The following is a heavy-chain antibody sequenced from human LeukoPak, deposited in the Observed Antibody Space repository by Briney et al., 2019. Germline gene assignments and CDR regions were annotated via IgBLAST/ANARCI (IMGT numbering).Heavy chain of an antibody. J-gene: IGHJ2*01. CDR1: GFTFSSYS. Sequence: PGGSLRLSCAASGFTFSSYSMNWVRQAPGKGLEWVSSISSSSSYIYYADSVKGRFTISRDNAKNSLYLQMNSLRAEDTAVYYCARDDAVAGYWYFDLWGRGTLVTVSS. CDR3: ARDDAVAGYWYFDL. D-gene: IGHD6-19*01. V-gene: IGHV3-21*01. CDR2: ISSSSSYI.